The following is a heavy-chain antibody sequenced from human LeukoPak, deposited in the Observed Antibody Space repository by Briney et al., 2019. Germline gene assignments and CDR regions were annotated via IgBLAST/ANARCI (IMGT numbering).Heavy chain of an antibody. CDR2: ISSSSSYI. V-gene: IGHV3-21*01. J-gene: IGHJ6*03. D-gene: IGHD6-6*01. Sequence: GGSLRLSCAASGFTFSSYSMNWLRQAPGKGLEWVSSISSSSSYIYYADSVKGRFTISRDNAKNSLYLQMNSLRAGDTAVYYCARDGGSSARYYYYMDVWGKGTTVTVSS. CDR3: ARDGGSSARYYYYMDV. CDR1: GFTFSSYS.